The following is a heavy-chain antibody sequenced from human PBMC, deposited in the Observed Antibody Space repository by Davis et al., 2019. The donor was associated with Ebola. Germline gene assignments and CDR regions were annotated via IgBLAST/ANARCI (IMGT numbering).Heavy chain of an antibody. J-gene: IGHJ6*02. CDR3: ARDPLIGRNYGMDV. Sequence: PSETLSLTCTVSGGSISSNYWSWIRQPPGKGLEWIGYIYYSGSTNYNPSLKSRVTISVDTSKNQFSLKLSSVTAADTAVYYCARDPLIGRNYGMDVWGQGTTVTVSS. CDR2: IYYSGST. D-gene: IGHD3-16*01. CDR1: GGSISSNY. V-gene: IGHV4-59*12.